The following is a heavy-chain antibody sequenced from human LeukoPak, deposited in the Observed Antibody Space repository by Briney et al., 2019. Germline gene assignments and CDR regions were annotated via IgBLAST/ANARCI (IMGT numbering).Heavy chain of an antibody. CDR2: IDISGSNA. J-gene: IGHJ4*02. CDR1: GSTFSSHA. V-gene: IGHV3-23*01. Sequence: GGSLRLSCAASGSTFSSHAMSWVRQAPGRGLEWVSSIDISGSNAYYADSVKGRFTISRDNSRNTLYLQMDSRRAEDSAIYYCAKELRPNDYWGQGTLVTVSS. D-gene: IGHD4-17*01. CDR3: AKELRPNDY.